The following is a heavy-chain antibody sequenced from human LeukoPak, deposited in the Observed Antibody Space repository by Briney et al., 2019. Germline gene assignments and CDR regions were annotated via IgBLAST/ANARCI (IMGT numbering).Heavy chain of an antibody. CDR1: GFTFSDHY. CDR3: ARGPTVTFNYHYGMDV. V-gene: IGHV3-72*01. D-gene: IGHD4-17*01. Sequence: GGSLRLSCATSGFTFSDHYMDWVRQAPGKGLEWVARTRTKAKDYTTEYAASVKGRFTVSRDESMHSLYLQMDSLKTEDTAVYYCARGPTVTFNYHYGMDVWGQGTTVTVSS. CDR2: TRTKAKDYTT. J-gene: IGHJ6*02.